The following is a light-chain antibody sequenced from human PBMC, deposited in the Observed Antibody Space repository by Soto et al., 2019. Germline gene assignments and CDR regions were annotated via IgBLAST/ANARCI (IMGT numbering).Light chain of an antibody. CDR3: QQYDNPTGK. J-gene: IGKJ1*01. Sequence: DIPMTQSPSSLSASVGDRVTITCQASQDISNYLNWYHQKPGKAPKLLIYDASNLETGVPSRYSGSGSGTEFTFTITSLQPEDISTYYCQQYDNPTGKFGQGTNVDI. CDR1: QDISNY. CDR2: DAS. V-gene: IGKV1-33*01.